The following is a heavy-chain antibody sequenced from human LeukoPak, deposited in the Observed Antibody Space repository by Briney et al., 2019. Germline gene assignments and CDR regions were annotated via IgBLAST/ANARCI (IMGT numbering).Heavy chain of an antibody. CDR2: ISSSGSTI. V-gene: IGHV3-48*03. CDR3: ASLIVVVPWYFDL. Sequence: GGSLRLSCAASGFTFSSYEMNWVRQAPGKGVEWVSYISSSGSTIYYADSVKGRFTISRDNAKNSLYLQMNSLRAEDTAVYYCASLIVVVPWYFDLWGRGTLVTVSS. J-gene: IGHJ2*01. D-gene: IGHD2-21*01. CDR1: GFTFSSYE.